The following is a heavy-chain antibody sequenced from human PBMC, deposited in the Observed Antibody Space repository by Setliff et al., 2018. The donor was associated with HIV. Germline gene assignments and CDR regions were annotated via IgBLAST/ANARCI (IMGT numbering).Heavy chain of an antibody. CDR1: GYTFISYY. CDR2: INPSGAST. V-gene: IGHV1-46*01. D-gene: IGHD3-3*01. CDR3: ARAQAYYGGYDAFDI. Sequence: ASVKVSCKASGYTFISYYMHWVRQAPGQGLEWMGIINPSGASTSYAQKFQGRVTMTRDTSTSTMYMELSSLRSEDTAVYCCARAQAYYGGYDAFDIWGQGTMVTVSS. J-gene: IGHJ3*02.